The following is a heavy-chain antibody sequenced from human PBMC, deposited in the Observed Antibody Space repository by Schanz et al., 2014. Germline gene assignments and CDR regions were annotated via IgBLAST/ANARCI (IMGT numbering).Heavy chain of an antibody. CDR1: GYTFTSYG. D-gene: IGHD6-13*01. CDR3: ARELWAYSSQGDAFDI. J-gene: IGHJ3*02. Sequence: QVLLVQSGAEVKQPGASVKVSCKASGYTFTSYGISWVRQAPGQGLEWMGWISAYNGNTNYAQKLQGRVTMTTDTSTSTAYMELRSLRSDDTAVYYCARELWAYSSQGDAFDIWGQGTMVTVSS. V-gene: IGHV1-18*04. CDR2: ISAYNGNT.